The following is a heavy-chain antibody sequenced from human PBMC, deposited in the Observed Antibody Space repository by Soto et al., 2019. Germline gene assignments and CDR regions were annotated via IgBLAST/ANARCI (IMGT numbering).Heavy chain of an antibody. J-gene: IGHJ4*02. Sequence: VQLVQSGAEVKKPGSSVKVSCKASGGTFSSYTISWVRQAPGQGLEWMGRIIPILGIANYAQKFQGRVTITADKSTSTAYMELSSLRSEDTAVYYCARVGSSTSQDYWGQGTLVTVSS. CDR1: GGTFSSYT. CDR2: IIPILGIA. D-gene: IGHD2-2*01. V-gene: IGHV1-69*02. CDR3: ARVGSSTSQDY.